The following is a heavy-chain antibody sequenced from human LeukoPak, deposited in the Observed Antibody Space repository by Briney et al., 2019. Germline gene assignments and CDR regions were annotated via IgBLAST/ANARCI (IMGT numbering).Heavy chain of an antibody. CDR2: ISYDGSNK. J-gene: IGHJ4*02. V-gene: IGHV3-30*18. CDR3: AKDRYYYDSSGSIYFDY. CDR1: GFTFSSYG. Sequence: PGRSLRLSCAASGFTFSSYGMHWVRQAPGKGLESVAVISYDGSNKYYADSVKGRFTISRDNSKNTLYLQMNSLRAEDTAVYYCAKDRYYYDSSGSIYFDYWGQGTLVTVSS. D-gene: IGHD3-22*01.